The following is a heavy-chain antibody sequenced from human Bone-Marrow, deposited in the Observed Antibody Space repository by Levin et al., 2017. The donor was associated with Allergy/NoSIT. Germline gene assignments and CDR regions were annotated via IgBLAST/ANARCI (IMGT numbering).Heavy chain of an antibody. CDR3: GRESTFSYDYTGSEVTTPGAFDL. J-gene: IGHJ3*01. CDR2: ITPTGGAT. CDR1: GYTFPIYN. V-gene: IGHV1-46*01. Sequence: GESLKISCTASGYTFPIYNVHWVRQAPGQGLEWMGIITPTGGATHYARSFQGRVSMTSDTSTSTIYMELSSLRPEDTAVYYCGRESTFSYDYTGSEVTTPGAFDLWGQGTKVTVSS. D-gene: IGHD5-12*01.